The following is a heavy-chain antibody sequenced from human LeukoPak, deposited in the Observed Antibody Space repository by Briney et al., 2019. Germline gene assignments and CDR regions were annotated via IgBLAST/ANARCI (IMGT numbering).Heavy chain of an antibody. CDR2: ISGSGGST. D-gene: IGHD5-18*01. Sequence: PSETLSLTCTVSGGSISSYYWSWVRQAPGKGLEWVSAISGSGGSTYYADSVKGRFTISRDNSKNTLYLQMNSLRAEDTAVYYCAKDQGRYGTRGYFDYWGQGTLVTVSS. V-gene: IGHV3-23*01. CDR3: AKDQGRYGTRGYFDY. J-gene: IGHJ4*02. CDR1: GGSISSYY.